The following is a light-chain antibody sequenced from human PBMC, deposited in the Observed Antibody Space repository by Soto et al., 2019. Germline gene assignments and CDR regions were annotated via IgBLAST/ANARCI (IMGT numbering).Light chain of an antibody. CDR3: SSYAHGSIYV. V-gene: IGLV2-14*01. J-gene: IGLJ1*01. Sequence: QSALTQPASVSGSRGQSITISCTGTSSDVGTYNHVSWYQQHPGKAPKLMIYEVSNRPSGVSARFSGSKSGDTASLTISGLQAEDEADYYCSSYAHGSIYVFGTGTKLTVL. CDR2: EVS. CDR1: SSDVGTYNH.